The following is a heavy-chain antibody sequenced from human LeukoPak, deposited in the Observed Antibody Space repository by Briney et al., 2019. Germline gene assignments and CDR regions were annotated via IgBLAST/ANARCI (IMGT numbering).Heavy chain of an antibody. CDR2: IDPGSRTI. CDR3: ARAQYSSSPSY. Sequence: GGSLRLSCAASGFTFNIYSMTLVRQAPGKGLQWVSYIDPGSRTIYYADSVKGRFTISRDNAKNSLFLQMNSLRAEDTAVYYCARAQYSSSPSYWGQGSLVTLAS. CDR1: GFTFNIYS. D-gene: IGHD6-6*01. V-gene: IGHV3-48*04. J-gene: IGHJ4*02.